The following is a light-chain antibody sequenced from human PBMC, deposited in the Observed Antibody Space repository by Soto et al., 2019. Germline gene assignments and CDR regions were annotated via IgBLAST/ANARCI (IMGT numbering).Light chain of an antibody. J-gene: IGKJ5*01. Sequence: EILMTQSPDSLSVSPGETATLSCRASQSLNTDLAWYQRKPGQAPRLLLYGASTRATGISTRFSGGGSGTEFTLTISGLQSEDSAVYYCQQYKSWPPITFGQGTRLEI. CDR1: QSLNTD. CDR2: GAS. V-gene: IGKV3-15*01. CDR3: QQYKSWPPIT.